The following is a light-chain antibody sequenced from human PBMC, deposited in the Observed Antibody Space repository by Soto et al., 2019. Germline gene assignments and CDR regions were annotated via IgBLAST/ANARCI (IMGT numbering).Light chain of an antibody. J-gene: IGLJ1*01. Sequence: QSALTQPASVSGSPGQSITISCTGTSSDVGNYKFVSWYQQHPDKAPKVMIYEVSQRPSGVSDRFSGSKSGNTASLTISGLQAEDEADYYCCSYAGSSPSFVFGTGTKVPS. CDR2: EVS. V-gene: IGLV2-23*02. CDR1: SSDVGNYKF. CDR3: CSYAGSSPSFV.